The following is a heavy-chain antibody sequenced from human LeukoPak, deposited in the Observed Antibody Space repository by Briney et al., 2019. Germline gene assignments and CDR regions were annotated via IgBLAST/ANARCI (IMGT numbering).Heavy chain of an antibody. V-gene: IGHV3-74*01. CDR1: AFTFSRYW. D-gene: IGHD2-15*01. CDR2: INSDGSST. J-gene: IGHJ4*02. Sequence: PGGSLRLACAASAFTFSRYWTNWVRQASGKGLVWVSRINSDGSSTNYADSVKGRFTISRDNAKNTLYLQMNSLRAEDTAVYYCARRGAVAATGDYWGQGTLVTVSS. CDR3: ARRGAVAATGDY.